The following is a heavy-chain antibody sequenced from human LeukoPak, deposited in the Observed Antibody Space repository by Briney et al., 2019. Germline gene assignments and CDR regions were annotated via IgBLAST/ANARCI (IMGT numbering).Heavy chain of an antibody. CDR2: IIPIFGTA. J-gene: IGHJ3*02. D-gene: IGHD6-13*01. CDR3: ATSIPGSSWIKAAFDI. CDR1: GYTFTSYY. V-gene: IGHV1-69*06. Sequence: GASVKVSCKASGYTFTSYYMHWVRQARGQGLEWMGVIIPIFGTANYAQKFQGRVTITADKSTSTAYMELSSLRSEDTAVYYCATSIPGSSWIKAAFDIWGQGTMVTVSS.